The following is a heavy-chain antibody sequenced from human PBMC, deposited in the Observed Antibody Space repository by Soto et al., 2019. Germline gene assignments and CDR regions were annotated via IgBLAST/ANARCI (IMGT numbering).Heavy chain of an antibody. CDR1: GFTFSSYA. CDR3: AKEDFGGPYGDSYYFDY. CDR2: ISGSGGST. J-gene: IGHJ4*02. Sequence: EVQLLESGGGLVQPGGSLRLSCAASGFTFSSYAMSWVRQAPGKGLEWVSAISGSGGSTYYADSVKGRFTISRDNSKNTLYLQMNSLRAEDTAVYYCAKEDFGGPYGDSYYFDYWGQGTLVTVSS. D-gene: IGHD4-17*01. V-gene: IGHV3-23*01.